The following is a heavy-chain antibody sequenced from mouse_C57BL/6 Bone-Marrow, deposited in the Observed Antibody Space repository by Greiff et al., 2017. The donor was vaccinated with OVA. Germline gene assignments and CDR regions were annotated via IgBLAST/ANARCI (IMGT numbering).Heavy chain of an antibody. CDR2: IYPSDSET. D-gene: IGHD2-1*01. V-gene: IGHV1-61*01. Sequence: VQLKQPGAELVRPGSSVKLSCKASGYTFTSYWMDWVKQRPGQGLEWIGNIYPSDSETHYNQKFKDKATLTVDKSSSTAYMQLSSLTSEDSAVYYCARGIYYGKAMDYWGQGTSVTVSS. CDR3: ARGIYYGKAMDY. CDR1: GYTFTSYW. J-gene: IGHJ4*01.